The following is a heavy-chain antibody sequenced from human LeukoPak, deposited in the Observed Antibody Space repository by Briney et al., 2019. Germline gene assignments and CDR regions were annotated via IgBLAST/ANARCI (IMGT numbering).Heavy chain of an antibody. Sequence: PGGSLRLSCAASGFTFSSYGMHWVRRAPGKGLEWVAVISYDGSNKYYADSVKGRFTISRDNSKNTLYLQMNSLRAEDTAVYYCAKDRLAYCGGDCSGVDYWGQGTLVTVSS. CDR2: ISYDGSNK. D-gene: IGHD2-21*02. CDR1: GFTFSSYG. J-gene: IGHJ4*02. CDR3: AKDRLAYCGGDCSGVDY. V-gene: IGHV3-30*18.